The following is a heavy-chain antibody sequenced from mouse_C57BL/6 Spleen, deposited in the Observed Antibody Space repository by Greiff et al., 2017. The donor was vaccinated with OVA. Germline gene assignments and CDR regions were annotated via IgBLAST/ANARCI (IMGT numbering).Heavy chain of an antibody. V-gene: IGHV1-42*01. CDR2: INPSTGGT. CDR3: ARERAY. CDR1: GYSFTGYY. Sequence: EVQLQQSGPELVKPGASVKISCKASGYSFTGYYMNWVKQSPEKSLEWIGEINPSTGGTTYNQKFKAKATLTVDKSSSTAYMQLKSLTSEDSAVYYCARERAYWGQGTLVTVSA. J-gene: IGHJ3*01.